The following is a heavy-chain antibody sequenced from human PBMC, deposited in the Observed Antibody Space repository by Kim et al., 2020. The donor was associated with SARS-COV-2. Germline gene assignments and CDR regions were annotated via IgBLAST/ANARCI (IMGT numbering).Heavy chain of an antibody. V-gene: IGHV1-69*13. Sequence: SVKVSCKASGGTFSSYAISWVRQAPGQGLEWMGGIIPIFGTANYAQKFQGRVTITADESTSTAYMELSSLRSEDTAVYYCASHSPQRVPRGYSGYDRRGYYYYGMDVWGQGTTVTVSS. CDR2: IIPIFGTA. J-gene: IGHJ6*02. CDR3: ASHSPQRVPRGYSGYDRRGYYYYGMDV. CDR1: GGTFSSYA. D-gene: IGHD5-12*01.